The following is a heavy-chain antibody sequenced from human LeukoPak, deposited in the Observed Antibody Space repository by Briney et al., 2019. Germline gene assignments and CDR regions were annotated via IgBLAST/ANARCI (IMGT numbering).Heavy chain of an antibody. D-gene: IGHD4-17*01. CDR3: AREPPSTVLNWFDP. CDR1: GFTFMSYT. CDR2: ISGSSTYI. Sequence: GGSLRLSCAASGFTFMSYTMNWIRQAPGKGLEWVASISGSSTYIYYADSVKGRFTISSDSAKDSLYLQMNGLRAEDTAVYYCAREPPSTVLNWFDPWGQGTLVTVSS. V-gene: IGHV3-21*01. J-gene: IGHJ5*02.